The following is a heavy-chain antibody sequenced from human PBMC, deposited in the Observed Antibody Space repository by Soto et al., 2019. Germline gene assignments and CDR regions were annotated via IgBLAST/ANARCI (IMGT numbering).Heavy chain of an antibody. D-gene: IGHD3-3*01. CDR1: GFTFSSYA. CDR3: AKVPYYDFWSGYSFDI. V-gene: IGHV3-23*01. CDR2: ISGSGGST. Sequence: EVQLLESGGGLVQPGGSLRLSCAASGFTFSSYAMSWVRQAPGKGLEWVSAISGSGGSTYYADSVKGRFTISRDNSKNTMDRQMNRLRAEDTAVYYCAKVPYYDFWSGYSFDIWGQGTMVTVS. J-gene: IGHJ3*02.